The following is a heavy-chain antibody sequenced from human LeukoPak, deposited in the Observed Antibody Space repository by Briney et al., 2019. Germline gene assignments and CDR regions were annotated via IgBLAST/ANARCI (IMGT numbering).Heavy chain of an antibody. J-gene: IGHJ4*02. CDR3: ARGVAGAAYYFDY. Sequence: GGSLRLSCAASGFTFSDHYMDWVRQAPGKGLEWVGRTRNKANSYTTEYAASVKGRFTISRDDSKNSLYLQMNSLKTEDTAVYYCARGVAGAAYYFDYWGQGTLVTVSS. CDR2: TRNKANSYTT. V-gene: IGHV3-72*01. D-gene: IGHD1-26*01. CDR1: GFTFSDHY.